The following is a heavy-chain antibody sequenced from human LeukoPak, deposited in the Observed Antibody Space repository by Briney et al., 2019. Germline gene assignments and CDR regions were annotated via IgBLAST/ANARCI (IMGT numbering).Heavy chain of an antibody. J-gene: IGHJ6*02. V-gene: IGHV3-74*01. CDR1: GFPLSSFW. Sequence: GGSLRLSCAASGFPLSSFWMHWVRQVPGKGLVWVSRNKGDGTRSSYADSVQYRFTISKDNAKNTIYLQLNSLRVDDTAVSYCMRDWRYYGMDVWGQGTTVTVSS. CDR3: MRDWRYYGMDV. D-gene: IGHD1-1*01. CDR2: NKGDGTRS.